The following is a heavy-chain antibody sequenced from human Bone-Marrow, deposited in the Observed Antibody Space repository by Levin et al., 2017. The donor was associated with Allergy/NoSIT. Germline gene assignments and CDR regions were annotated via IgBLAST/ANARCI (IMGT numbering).Heavy chain of an antibody. CDR2: ISGSGTIT. CDR3: AKEGLAVAGYYFAS. Sequence: GESLKISCAASGFTFSSYAMSWVRQAPGKGLEWVSSISGSGTITHYAESVKGRFTISRDISKNMLHLQMNSLRAEDTAIYFCAKEGLAVAGYYFASWGQGTLVTVSS. CDR1: GFTFSSYA. D-gene: IGHD6-19*01. V-gene: IGHV3-23*01. J-gene: IGHJ4*02.